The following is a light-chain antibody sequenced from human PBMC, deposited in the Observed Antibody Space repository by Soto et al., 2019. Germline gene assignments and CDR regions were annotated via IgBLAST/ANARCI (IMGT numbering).Light chain of an antibody. J-gene: IGKJ1*01. CDR3: RQYGSSLWT. CDR2: GAS. CDR1: QSVSSSY. V-gene: IGKV3-20*01. Sequence: EIVLTQSPGTLSLSPGERATLSCRASQSVSSSYLAWYQQKPGQAPRLLIYGASSRATGIPDRCSGRGSGTEFTLTISRLEPEDFAVYYCRQYGSSLWTFGQGTKVEIK.